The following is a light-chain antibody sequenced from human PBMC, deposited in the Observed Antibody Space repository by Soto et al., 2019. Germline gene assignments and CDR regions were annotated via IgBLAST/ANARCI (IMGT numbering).Light chain of an antibody. J-gene: IGKJ4*01. Sequence: EIGMTQSPSTLSVSPGERVTLSCRASQSVSSNLAWYQQKPGQDPSLLIYGASTRATGILARFSGSGYGTEFTVTISSLQSEDFAVNYCQQYNNWPLLTFGGGTKVEIK. CDR2: GAS. V-gene: IGKV3-15*01. CDR3: QQYNNWPLLT. CDR1: QSVSSN.